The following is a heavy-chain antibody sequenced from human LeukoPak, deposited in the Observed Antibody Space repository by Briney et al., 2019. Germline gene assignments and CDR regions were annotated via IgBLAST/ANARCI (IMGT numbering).Heavy chain of an antibody. CDR2: ISTSGDRT. Sequence: PGGSLRLSCAASGFTFRSYAMTWVRQAPGKGLEWVSGISTSGDRTYYADSVKGRFTISRDNSKNTLYLQMNSLRAEDTAEYYCARSAVGTSCCTAVDYWGQGTLVTVSS. J-gene: IGHJ4*02. D-gene: IGHD1-26*01. CDR3: ARSAVGTSCCTAVDY. CDR1: GFTFRSYA. V-gene: IGHV3-23*01.